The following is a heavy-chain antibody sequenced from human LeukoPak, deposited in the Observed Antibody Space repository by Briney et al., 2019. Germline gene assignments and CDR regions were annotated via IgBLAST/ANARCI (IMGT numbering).Heavy chain of an antibody. CDR1: GFTFSSYA. CDR3: AKAGTGTPTYYYYGMDV. D-gene: IGHD1-1*01. Sequence: GGTLRLSCAASGFTFSSYAMSWVRHAPEKGLEWVSAISGSGGSTYYADSVKGRFTISRDNSKNTLYLQMNSLRAEDTAVYYCAKAGTGTPTYYYYGMDVWGQGTTVTVSS. J-gene: IGHJ6*02. CDR2: ISGSGGST. V-gene: IGHV3-23*01.